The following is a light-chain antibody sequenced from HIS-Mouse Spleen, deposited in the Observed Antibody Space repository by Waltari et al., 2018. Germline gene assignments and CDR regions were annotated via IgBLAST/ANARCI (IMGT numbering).Light chain of an antibody. CDR1: ALPKKY. Sequence: SYELTQPPSVSVSPGQTARITCSGNALPKKYAYWYQQNSGQAPVLVIYEDSKRPAGTPERFSGSSSGTMATLTISGAQVEDEADYYCYSTDSSGNHRVFGGGTKLTVL. CDR2: EDS. J-gene: IGLJ2*01. CDR3: YSTDSSGNHRV. V-gene: IGLV3-10*01.